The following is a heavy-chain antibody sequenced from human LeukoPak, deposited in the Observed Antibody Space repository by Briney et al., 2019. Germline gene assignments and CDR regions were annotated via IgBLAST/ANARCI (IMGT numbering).Heavy chain of an antibody. D-gene: IGHD2-2*01. Sequence: GASVKVSCKASGYTFTSYDIYWVRQATGQGLEWMGWMNPNSGNTGYAQKFQGRVTMTRNTSISTAYMELSSLRSEDRAVYYCARGWGYCSSTSCYAAFDIWGQGTMVTVSS. J-gene: IGHJ3*02. CDR1: GYTFTSYD. CDR3: ARGWGYCSSTSCYAAFDI. CDR2: MNPNSGNT. V-gene: IGHV1-8*01.